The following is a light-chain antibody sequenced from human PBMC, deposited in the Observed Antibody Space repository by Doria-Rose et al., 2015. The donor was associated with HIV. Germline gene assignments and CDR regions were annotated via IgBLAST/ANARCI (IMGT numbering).Light chain of an antibody. CDR1: QTVSTY. CDR3: QQTYSSPPWT. V-gene: IGKV1-39*01. Sequence: TQSPSSLSASLGDRATITCRASQTVSTYLNWFQQEPGKAPKLLIYAASRLQSGVPSRFSGSGSGTDFTLTISGLQPGDFATYYCQQTYSSPPWTFGQGTKGEMK. J-gene: IGKJ1*01. CDR2: AAS.